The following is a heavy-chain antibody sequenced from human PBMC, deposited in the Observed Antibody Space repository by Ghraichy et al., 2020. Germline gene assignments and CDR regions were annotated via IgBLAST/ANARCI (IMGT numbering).Heavy chain of an antibody. CDR3: ARDHFPVEDIIVVVAAGGMDV. CDR1: GYTFTGYY. V-gene: IGHV1-2*02. CDR2: INPNSDAT. J-gene: IGHJ6*02. Sequence: ASVKVSCKTSGYTFTGYYIHWVRQAPGQGLEWMGWINPNSDATNYAQKFQGRVTMTRDTSISTAYMELRRLRYDDTAIYYCARDHFPVEDIIVVVAAGGMDVWGQGTTVTVSS. D-gene: IGHD2-15*01.